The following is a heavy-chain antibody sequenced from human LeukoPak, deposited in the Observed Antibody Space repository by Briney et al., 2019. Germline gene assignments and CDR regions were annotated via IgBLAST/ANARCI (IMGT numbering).Heavy chain of an antibody. V-gene: IGHV1-2*02. J-gene: IGHJ4*02. CDR2: INPNSGGT. D-gene: IGHD5-24*01. CDR1: GYTFTGYY. Sequence: GASVKVSCKASGYTFTGYYMHWVRQAPGQGLEWMGWINPNSGGTNYAQKFQGRVTMTRDTSISTAYMELSRLRSDDTAVYYCARACTGEMATNEAFCDYWGQGTLVTVSS. CDR3: ARACTGEMATNEAFCDY.